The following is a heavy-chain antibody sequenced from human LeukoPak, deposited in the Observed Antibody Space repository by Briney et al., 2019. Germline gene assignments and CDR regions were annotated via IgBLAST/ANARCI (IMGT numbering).Heavy chain of an antibody. D-gene: IGHD5-12*01. V-gene: IGHV3-30*04. CDR3: ARDRDVDIVATILDY. CDR2: ISYDGSNK. CDR1: GFTFSSYA. Sequence: GGSLRLSCAASGFTFSSYAMHWVRQAPGKGLEGVAVISYDGSNKYYADSVKGRFTISRDNSKNTLYLQMNSLRAEDTAVYYCARDRDVDIVATILDYWGQGTLVTVSS. J-gene: IGHJ4*02.